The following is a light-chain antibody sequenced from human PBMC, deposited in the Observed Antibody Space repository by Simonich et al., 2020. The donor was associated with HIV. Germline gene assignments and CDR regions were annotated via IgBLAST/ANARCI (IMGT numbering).Light chain of an antibody. CDR2: RNT. Sequence: QSALTQPASVSGSPGQSITISCTGTSSDVGGYNYVSWYQQLPGTAPKLLIYRNTQRPSGVPDRFSGSKSGTSASLAISGLRSEDEADFYCAAWDDSLSGVLFGGGTKLTVL. V-gene: IGLV1-47*01. CDR1: SSDVGGYNY. J-gene: IGLJ2*01. CDR3: AAWDDSLSGVL.